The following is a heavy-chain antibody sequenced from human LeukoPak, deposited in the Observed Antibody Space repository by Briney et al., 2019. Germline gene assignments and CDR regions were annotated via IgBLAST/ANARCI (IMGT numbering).Heavy chain of an antibody. CDR1: GFTFSSYS. D-gene: IGHD3-3*01. Sequence: GSLRLSCAASGFTFSSYSMNWVRQAPGKGLEWVSSISSSSSYIYYADSVKGRFTISRDNAKNSLYLQMNSLRAEDTAVYYCARDAYRFYYFDYWGQGTLVTVSS. J-gene: IGHJ4*02. V-gene: IGHV3-21*01. CDR3: ARDAYRFYYFDY. CDR2: ISSSSSYI.